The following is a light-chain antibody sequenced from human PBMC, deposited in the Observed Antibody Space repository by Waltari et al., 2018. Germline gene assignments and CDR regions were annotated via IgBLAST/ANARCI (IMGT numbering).Light chain of an antibody. CDR1: KGVLYNSNNKNF. V-gene: IGKV4-1*01. Sequence: DIVMTQSPDSLAVSLGERATINCKSNKGVLYNSNNKNFLAWYQHKAGQPPKLLIYWASTRESGVPDRFSGSGSGTDFTLTISTLQAEDVAVYYCQQYYSTPYTFGQGTKLEIK. J-gene: IGKJ2*01. CDR3: QQYYSTPYT. CDR2: WAS.